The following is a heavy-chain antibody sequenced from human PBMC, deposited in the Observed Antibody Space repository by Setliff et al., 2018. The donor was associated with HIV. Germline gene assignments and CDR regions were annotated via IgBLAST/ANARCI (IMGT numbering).Heavy chain of an antibody. D-gene: IGHD3-10*01. V-gene: IGHV3-23*01. CDR1: GGSFSGYY. J-gene: IGHJ6*03. Sequence: ETLSLTCAVYGGSFSGYYWSWVRQAPGKGLEWVSTISGSGGSTYYADSVKGRFTISRDNSKNTLYLRLNSLRAEDTAIYYCAKDLGNYYYMDVWGKGTTVTVSS. CDR3: AKDLGNYYYMDV. CDR2: ISGSGGST.